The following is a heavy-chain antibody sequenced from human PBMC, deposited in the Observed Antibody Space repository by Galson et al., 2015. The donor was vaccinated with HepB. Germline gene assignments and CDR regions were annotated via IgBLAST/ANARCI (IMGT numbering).Heavy chain of an antibody. D-gene: IGHD6-19*01. J-gene: IGHJ3*02. CDR3: ATATGGWYSGPFDI. CDR1: GLTFNNNA. V-gene: IGHV3-23*01. CDR2: ISASGGTT. Sequence: SLRLSCAVSGLTFNNNAMNWVRQAPGKGLEWVSVISASGGTTYYADSVKGRFIISRDNSKNTLYLQMSTLRAEDTALYYCATATGGWYSGPFDIWGQGTMVTVSS.